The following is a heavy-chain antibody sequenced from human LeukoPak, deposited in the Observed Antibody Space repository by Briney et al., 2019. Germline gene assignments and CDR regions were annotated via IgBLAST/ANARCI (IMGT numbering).Heavy chain of an antibody. V-gene: IGHV3-11*01. CDR1: VFTFSDYY. J-gene: IGHJ4*02. CDR2: ISSSGSTI. D-gene: IGHD3-22*01. Sequence: GGSLRLSCAASVFTFSDYYMSWICQAPGKGLEWVSYISSSGSTIYYADSVKGRFTISRDNAKNSLYLQMNSLRAEDTAVYYCARGSYDSSGYYRGVYFDYWGQGTLVTVSS. CDR3: ARGSYDSSGYYRGVYFDY.